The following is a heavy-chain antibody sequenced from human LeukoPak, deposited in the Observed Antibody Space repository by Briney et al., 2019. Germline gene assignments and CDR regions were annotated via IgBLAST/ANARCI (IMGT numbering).Heavy chain of an antibody. Sequence: GASVKVSCKASGGTFSSYAISWVRQAPGQGLEWVGGIIPIFGTANYAQKFQGRVTITADESTSTAYMELSSLRSEDTAVYYCAGGGTYYDFWSGYWLDNWGQGTLVTVSS. D-gene: IGHD3-3*01. CDR3: AGGGTYYDFWSGYWLDN. CDR2: IIPIFGTA. V-gene: IGHV1-69*13. J-gene: IGHJ4*02. CDR1: GGTFSSYA.